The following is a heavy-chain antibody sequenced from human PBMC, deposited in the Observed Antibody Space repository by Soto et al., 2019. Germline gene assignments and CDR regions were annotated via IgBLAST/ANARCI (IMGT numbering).Heavy chain of an antibody. CDR3: MRSHGAY. CDR2: ISYSGTD. D-gene: IGHD2-8*01. V-gene: IGHV4-61*01. CDR1: GGSVSSGPYH. J-gene: IGHJ4*02. Sequence: QVQLQESGPGLVKTSETLSLTCTVSGGSVSSGPYHWNWVRQPPGKGLEWIGHISYSGTDNYNPSLRGRVTMATDTSMNQFSLRLTSVTAADTAVYYCMRSHGAYWGQGALVTVSP.